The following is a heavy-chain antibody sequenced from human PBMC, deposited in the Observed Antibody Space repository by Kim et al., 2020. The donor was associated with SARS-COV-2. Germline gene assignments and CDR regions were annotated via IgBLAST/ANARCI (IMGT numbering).Heavy chain of an antibody. D-gene: IGHD3-10*01. Sequence: GGSLRLSCAASGFTFSSYGMHWVRQAPGKGLEWVAVISYDGSNKYYADSVKGRFTISRDNSKNTLYLQMNSLRAEDTAVYYCAKAMGTMVRGVITFSYYYYYYGMDVWGQGTTVTVSS. V-gene: IGHV3-30*18. CDR1: GFTFSSYG. CDR2: ISYDGSNK. J-gene: IGHJ6*02. CDR3: AKAMGTMVRGVITFSYYYYYYGMDV.